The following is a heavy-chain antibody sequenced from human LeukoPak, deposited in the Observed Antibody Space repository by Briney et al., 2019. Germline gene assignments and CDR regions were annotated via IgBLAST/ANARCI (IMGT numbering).Heavy chain of an antibody. CDR1: GGSISSYY. D-gene: IGHD5-18*01. CDR3: ARDRGYSYGIDY. Sequence: SETLSLTCTVSGGSISSYYWSWIRQPPGKGLEWIGYMYYSGSTNYNPSLKSRVTISVDTSKNQFSLKLSSVTAADTAVYYCARDRGYSYGIDYWGQGTLVTVSS. V-gene: IGHV4-59*01. CDR2: MYYSGST. J-gene: IGHJ4*02.